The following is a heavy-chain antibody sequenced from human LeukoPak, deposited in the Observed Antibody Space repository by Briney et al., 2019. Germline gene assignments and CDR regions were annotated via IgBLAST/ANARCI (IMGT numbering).Heavy chain of an antibody. D-gene: IGHD2-8*01. V-gene: IGHV3-21*01. CDR1: GFTFSSYS. CDR2: ISSSSSYI. Sequence: NPGGSLRLSCAASGFTFSSYSMNWVRQAPGKGLEWVSSISSSSSYIYYADSVKGRFTISRDNAKNSLYLQMNSLRAEDTAVYYCARENIVLMAYAIDDWGQGTLVTVSS. J-gene: IGHJ4*02. CDR3: ARENIVLMAYAIDD.